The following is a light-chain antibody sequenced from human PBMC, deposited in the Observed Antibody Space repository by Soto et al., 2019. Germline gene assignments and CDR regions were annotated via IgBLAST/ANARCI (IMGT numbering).Light chain of an antibody. CDR1: QSISSY. CDR3: QQSYSSPYT. J-gene: IGKJ2*01. V-gene: IGKV1-39*01. Sequence: DIQMTQSPSSLSASVGDRVTITCRASQSISSYLNWYQQKPGKAPKVLIYGASTLQSGVPSTFSGSGSGTDFTLTISSLQPEDFATNYCQQSYSSPYTFGQGTRLEIK. CDR2: GAS.